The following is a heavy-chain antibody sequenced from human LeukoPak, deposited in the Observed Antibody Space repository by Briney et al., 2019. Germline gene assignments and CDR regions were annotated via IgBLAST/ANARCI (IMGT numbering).Heavy chain of an antibody. D-gene: IGHD3-16*01. CDR1: GFTFGSYA. CDR3: ARDGGHIFDY. CDR2: ISYDGGNK. V-gene: IGHV3-30-3*01. J-gene: IGHJ4*02. Sequence: PGRSLRLSCAASGFTFGSYAMHWVRQAPGKGLERVAVISYDGGNKYYADSMKGRFTISRDNSKNTLYLQMNSLRAEDTAVYYCARDGGHIFDYWGQGTLVTVSS.